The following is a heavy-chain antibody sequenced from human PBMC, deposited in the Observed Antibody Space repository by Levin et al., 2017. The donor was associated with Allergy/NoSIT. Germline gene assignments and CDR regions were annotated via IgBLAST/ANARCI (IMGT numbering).Heavy chain of an antibody. CDR3: AKGALQWLVGGRYFDY. CDR2: ISGSGGST. J-gene: IGHJ4*02. Sequence: AGGSLRLSCAASGFTFSSYAMSWVRQAPGKGLEWVSAISGSGGSTYYADSVKGRFTISRDNSKNTLYLQMNSLRAEDTAVYYCAKGALQWLVGGRYFDYWGQGTLVTVSS. D-gene: IGHD6-19*01. V-gene: IGHV3-23*01. CDR1: GFTFSSYA.